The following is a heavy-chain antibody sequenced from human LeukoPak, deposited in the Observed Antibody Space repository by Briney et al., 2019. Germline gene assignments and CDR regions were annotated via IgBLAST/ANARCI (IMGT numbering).Heavy chain of an antibody. D-gene: IGHD3-10*01. CDR1: GGSFSGYY. V-gene: IGHV4-34*01. CDR2: INHSGST. CDR3: ARGGYYGSGNDFRFDP. J-gene: IGHJ5*02. Sequence: SEIMSLTCAVYGGSFSGYYWSWIRQPPGKGLEWIGEINHSGSTNYNPSLKSRVTISVDTSKNQFSLKLSSVTAADTAIYYCARGGYYGSGNDFRFDPWGQGTLVTVSS.